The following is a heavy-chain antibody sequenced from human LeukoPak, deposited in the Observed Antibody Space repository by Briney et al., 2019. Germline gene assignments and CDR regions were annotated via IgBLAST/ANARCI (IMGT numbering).Heavy chain of an antibody. V-gene: IGHV3-48*03. CDR3: ARHRRSGTYLLPFDC. D-gene: IGHD3-10*01. CDR2: ISSGGSTI. Sequence: PGGSLRLSCAASGFTFSSYAMSWVRQAPGKGLEWVSYISSGGSTIYYADSVKGRFTISRDNAKNSLYLQMNSLRAEDTAVYYCARHRRSGTYLLPFDCWGQGTLVTVSS. CDR1: GFTFSSYA. J-gene: IGHJ4*02.